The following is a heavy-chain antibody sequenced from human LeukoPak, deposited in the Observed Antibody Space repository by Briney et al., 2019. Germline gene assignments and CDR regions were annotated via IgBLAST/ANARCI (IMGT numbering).Heavy chain of an antibody. J-gene: IGHJ4*02. CDR3: ASEKLIAAAETYYFDY. CDR1: GGTFSSYA. CDR2: IIPIFDTA. D-gene: IGHD6-13*01. Sequence: SVKVSCEASGGTFSSYAISWVRQAPGQGLEWMGGIIPIFDTANYAQKFQGRVTITADESTSTAYVELSSLRSEDTAVYYCASEKLIAAAETYYFDYWGQGTLVTVSS. V-gene: IGHV1-69*13.